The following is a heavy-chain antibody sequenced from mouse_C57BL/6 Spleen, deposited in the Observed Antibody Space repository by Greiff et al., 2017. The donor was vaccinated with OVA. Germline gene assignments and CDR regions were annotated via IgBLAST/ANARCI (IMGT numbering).Heavy chain of an antibody. J-gene: IGHJ2*01. D-gene: IGHD1-1*01. CDR2: INPSSGYT. Sequence: VHLVESGAELAKPGASVKLSCKASGYTFTSSWMHWVKQRPGQGLEWIGYINPSSGYTKYNQKFKDKATLTADKSSSTAYMQLSSLTYEDSAVYYCARGGYDGSSPFDYWGQGTTLTVSS. CDR3: ARGGYDGSSPFDY. CDR1: GYTFTSSW. V-gene: IGHV1-7*01.